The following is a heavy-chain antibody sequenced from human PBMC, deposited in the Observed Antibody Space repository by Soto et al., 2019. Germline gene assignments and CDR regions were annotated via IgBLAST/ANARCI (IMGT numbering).Heavy chain of an antibody. CDR2: ISYDGTNQ. D-gene: IGHD2-15*01. V-gene: IGHV3-30*03. CDR1: GFPFSSYG. CDR3: AGGKYYFDY. Sequence: QVQLVESGGGVVQPGRSLRLSCAASGFPFSSYGMHWVRQAPGKGLDWVALISYDGTNQYYADSVKARFTVSRDNSKNTLYLHMSSLRAEDTAVYYLAGGKYYFDYCGQGTLVSVSS. J-gene: IGHJ4*02.